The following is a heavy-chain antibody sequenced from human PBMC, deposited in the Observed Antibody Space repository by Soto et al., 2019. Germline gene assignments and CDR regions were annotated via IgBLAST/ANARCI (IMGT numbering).Heavy chain of an antibody. CDR2: IWYDGSNK. V-gene: IGHV3-33*01. Sequence: QVQLVESGGGVVQPGRSLRLSCAASGFTFSSNGMHWVRQAPGKGLEWVAVIWYDGSNKYYADSVKGRFTISRDNSKNTLYLQMNSLRAEDTAVYYCAREGYSSSSKNYDYYGMDVW. D-gene: IGHD6-6*01. CDR3: AREGYSSSSKNYDYYGMDV. J-gene: IGHJ6*01. CDR1: GFTFSSNG.